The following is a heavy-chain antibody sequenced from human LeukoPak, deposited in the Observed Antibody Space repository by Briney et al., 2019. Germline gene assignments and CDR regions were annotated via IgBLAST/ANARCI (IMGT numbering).Heavy chain of an antibody. Sequence: GGSLRLSCAASGFTFDDYAMHWVRQAPGKGLEWVSGISWNNDSIGYADSVKGRFTIFRDNAKNSLYLQMNSLRAEDTALYYCAKGSFTVTYTSFDYWGQGTLVTVSS. CDR3: AKGSFTVTYTSFDY. CDR1: GFTFDDYA. D-gene: IGHD4-11*01. V-gene: IGHV3-9*01. J-gene: IGHJ4*02. CDR2: ISWNNDSI.